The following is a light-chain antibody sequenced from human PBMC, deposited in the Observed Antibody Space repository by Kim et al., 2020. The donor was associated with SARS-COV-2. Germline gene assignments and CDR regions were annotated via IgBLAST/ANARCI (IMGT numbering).Light chain of an antibody. CDR3: NSRDSNDNVV. V-gene: IGLV3-19*01. J-gene: IGLJ2*01. CDR2: GKN. CDR1: SLRSYY. Sequence: LGQTVRITCQGDSLRSYYATWYQQKPGQAPILVIYGKNNRPSVIPDRFSGSSSGNTASLTITGTQAGDEADYYCNSRDSNDNVVFGGGTQLTVL.